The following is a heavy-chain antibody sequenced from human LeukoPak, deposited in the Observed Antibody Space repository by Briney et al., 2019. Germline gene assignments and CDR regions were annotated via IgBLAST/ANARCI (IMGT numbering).Heavy chain of an antibody. CDR1: GFSLSTSGLG. J-gene: IGHJ4*02. CDR2: IYWNDDK. CDR3: ARRLGGSSWYPAYDGRYYFDY. D-gene: IGHD6-13*01. V-gene: IGHV2-5*01. Sequence: ESGPTLVNPTQTLTLTCTFSGFSLSTSGLGVGWIRQPPGKALEWLALIYWNDDKRYSPSLKSRLTITKDTSKNQVVLTMTSMDPVDTATYYCARRLGGSSWYPAYDGRYYFDYWGQGTLVTVSS.